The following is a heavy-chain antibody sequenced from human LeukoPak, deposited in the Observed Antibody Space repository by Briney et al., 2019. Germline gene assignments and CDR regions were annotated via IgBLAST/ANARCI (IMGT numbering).Heavy chain of an antibody. V-gene: IGHV3-15*01. Sequence: GGSLRLSCAASGFTFSNACMSWVRQAPGKGLEWVGHIKSKADGGTTDFAAPVRGRFTISRDDSKNTLFLQMNSLKTEDTAVYYCTTGTWIQLWLADYWGQGTLVTVSS. J-gene: IGHJ4*02. CDR1: GFTFSNAC. CDR2: IKSKADGGTT. D-gene: IGHD5-18*01. CDR3: TTGTWIQLWLADY.